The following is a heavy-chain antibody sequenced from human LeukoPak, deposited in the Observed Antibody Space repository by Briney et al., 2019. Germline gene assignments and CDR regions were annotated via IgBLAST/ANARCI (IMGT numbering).Heavy chain of an antibody. J-gene: IGHJ4*02. Sequence: SETLSLTCTVSGGSISSSSYYWGWIRQPPGKGLEWIGYIYYSGSTYYNPSLKSRVTISVDTSKNQFSLKLSSVTAADTAVYYCARYTFGGYYFDYWGQGTLVTVSS. V-gene: IGHV4-30-4*02. D-gene: IGHD3-16*01. CDR2: IYYSGST. CDR1: GGSISSSSYY. CDR3: ARYTFGGYYFDY.